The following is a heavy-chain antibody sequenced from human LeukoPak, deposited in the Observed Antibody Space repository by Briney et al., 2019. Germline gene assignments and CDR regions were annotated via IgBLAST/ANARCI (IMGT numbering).Heavy chain of an antibody. J-gene: IGHJ4*02. CDR1: GDSVSSKSGA. Sequence: SQTLSLTCAISGDSVSSKSGAWNWIRQSPSRDLGWLGRTYYRSKWSSGYAESVKSRLTVSPDTSKNQFSLQLRSVTPEDTAVYYCARSQTGGTFDYWGQGALVTVSS. CDR2: TYYRSKWSS. CDR3: ARSQTGGTFDY. D-gene: IGHD1-26*01. V-gene: IGHV6-1*01.